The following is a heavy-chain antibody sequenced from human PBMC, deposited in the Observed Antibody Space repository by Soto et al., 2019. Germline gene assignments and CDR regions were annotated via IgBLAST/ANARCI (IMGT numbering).Heavy chain of an antibody. D-gene: IGHD3-22*01. CDR1: GYTFTSYY. V-gene: IGHV1-46*01. J-gene: IGHJ5*02. Sequence: GASVKVSCRAPGYTFTSYYMHWVRQAPGQGLEWMGIINPSGGSTSYAQKFQGRVTMTRDTSTSTVYMELSSLRSEDTAVYYCARVGEGYYYDSSGYSFPWFDPWGQGTLVTVSS. CDR3: ARVGEGYYYDSSGYSFPWFDP. CDR2: INPSGGST.